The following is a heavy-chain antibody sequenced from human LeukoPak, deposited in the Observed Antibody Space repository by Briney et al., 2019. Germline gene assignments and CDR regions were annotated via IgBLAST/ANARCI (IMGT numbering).Heavy chain of an antibody. D-gene: IGHD6-6*01. CDR1: GGSISSLY. J-gene: IGHJ4*02. CDR3: ARHRAYSSSSPFDY. CDR2: IYYTGST. V-gene: IGHV4-59*08. Sequence: SGTLSLTCSVSGGSISSLYWSWIRQPPGKGLEWIGYIYYTGSTNYNPSLKSRVTMFVDMSKNQFSLRLSSVTAADTAVYYCARHRAYSSSSPFDYWGQGTLVTVSS.